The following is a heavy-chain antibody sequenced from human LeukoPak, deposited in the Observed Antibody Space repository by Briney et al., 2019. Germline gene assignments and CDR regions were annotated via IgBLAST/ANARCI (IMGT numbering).Heavy chain of an antibody. CDR2: IYYSGST. Sequence: SETLSLTCTVSGGSISSGGYYWSWIRQYPGKGLEWIGYIYYSGSTYYNPSLKSRVTISVDTSKNQFSLKLSSVTAADTAVYYCARGGRYCSSTSCYGRDFDYWGQGTLVTVSS. D-gene: IGHD2-2*01. CDR3: ARGGRYCSSTSCYGRDFDY. CDR1: GGSISSGGYY. J-gene: IGHJ4*02. V-gene: IGHV4-31*03.